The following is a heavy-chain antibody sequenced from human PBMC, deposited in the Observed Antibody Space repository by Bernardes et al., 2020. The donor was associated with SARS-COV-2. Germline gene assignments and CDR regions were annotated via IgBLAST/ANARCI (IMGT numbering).Heavy chain of an antibody. V-gene: IGHV1-8*01. Sequence: ASVKVSCKASGYTFTSYDINWVRQATGQGLEWMGWMNPNTNNIGYPRKFQGRVTMTTDAPIESAYMELSSLTSEDTATYYCARGHRGDYGDYKFDYWGQGTLVTVSS. J-gene: IGHJ4*02. CDR2: MNPNTNNI. CDR1: GYTFTSYD. D-gene: IGHD4-17*01. CDR3: ARGHRGDYGDYKFDY.